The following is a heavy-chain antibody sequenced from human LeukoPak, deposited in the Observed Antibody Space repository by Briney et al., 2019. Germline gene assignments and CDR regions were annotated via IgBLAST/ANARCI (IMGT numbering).Heavy chain of an antibody. J-gene: IGHJ4*02. V-gene: IGHV4-34*01. Sequence: PSETLSLTCAVYGGSFSGYYWSWIRQPPGKGLEWIGEINHSGSTNYNPSLKSRVTISVDTSKNQFSLKLSSVTAADTAVYYCARVSTVPAASYPFDYWGQGTLVTVSS. CDR2: INHSGST. CDR1: GGSFSGYY. CDR3: ARVSTVPAASYPFDY. D-gene: IGHD2-2*01.